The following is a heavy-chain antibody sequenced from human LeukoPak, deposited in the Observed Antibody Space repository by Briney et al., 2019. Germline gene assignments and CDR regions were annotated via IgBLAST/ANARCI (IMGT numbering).Heavy chain of an antibody. CDR3: AKIRYGGDVFDI. V-gene: IGHV3-23*01. J-gene: IGHJ3*02. Sequence: PGGSLRLSCAASGFTFNTYAMTWVRQAPGKGLAWVSGINAGGGNTYHADSVKGRFTISRDNSKNTLYLQMNSLRVEDTAVYYCAKIRYGGDVFDIWGQGTMVTVSS. CDR1: GFTFNTYA. CDR2: INAGGGNT. D-gene: IGHD4-23*01.